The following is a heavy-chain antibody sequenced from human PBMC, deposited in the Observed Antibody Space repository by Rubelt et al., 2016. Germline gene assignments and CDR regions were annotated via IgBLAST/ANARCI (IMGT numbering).Heavy chain of an antibody. CDR2: INSDGSST. Sequence: VRQAPGKGLVWVSRINSDGSSTSYADSVKGRFTISRDNAKNTLYLQMNSLRAEDTAVYYCARVFWEGRHMDVWGKGTTVTVSS. CDR3: ARVFWEGRHMDV. D-gene: IGHD3-3*01. V-gene: IGHV3-74*01. J-gene: IGHJ6*03.